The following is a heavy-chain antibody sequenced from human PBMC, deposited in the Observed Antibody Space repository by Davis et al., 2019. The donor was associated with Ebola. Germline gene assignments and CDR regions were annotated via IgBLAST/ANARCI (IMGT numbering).Heavy chain of an antibody. Sequence: ASVTVSCKASGYTFTSYDINWVRQATGQGLEWMGWMNPNSGNTGYAQKFQGRVTITRNTSISTAYMELSSLRSEDTAVYYCASGWGSQYGSGSYILKYFDYWGQGTLVTVSS. CDR3: ASGWGSQYGSGSYILKYFDY. CDR2: MNPNSGNT. J-gene: IGHJ4*02. CDR1: GYTFTSYD. V-gene: IGHV1-8*03. D-gene: IGHD3-10*01.